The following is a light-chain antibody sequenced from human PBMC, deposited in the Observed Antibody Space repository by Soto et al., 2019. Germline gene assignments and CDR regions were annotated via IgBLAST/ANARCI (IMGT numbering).Light chain of an antibody. V-gene: IGLV2-18*01. CDR3: SLYTSENAYV. J-gene: IGLJ1*01. Sequence: QSALTQPPSVSGSPGQSVTISCTGTSTDFVGYNRVCWYQQPPGTAPKLMIYEVSKRPSGVPDRFSGSKSGNTASLTISGLQAADEADYYCSLYTSENAYVFGTGTKVTVL. CDR2: EVS. CDR1: STDFVGYNR.